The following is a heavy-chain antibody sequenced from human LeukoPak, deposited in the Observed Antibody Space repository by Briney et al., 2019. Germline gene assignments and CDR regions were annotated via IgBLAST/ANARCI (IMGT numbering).Heavy chain of an antibody. V-gene: IGHV3-9*01. CDR2: ISWNSGSI. Sequence: GGSLRLSCAASGFTFDDYAKHWVRQAPGKGLEWVSGISWNSGSIGYADSVKGRFTISRDNAKNSLYLQMNSLRAEDTALYHCAKGYSYGLYWYFDLWGRGTLVTVSS. CDR1: GFTFDDYA. CDR3: AKGYSYGLYWYFDL. J-gene: IGHJ2*01. D-gene: IGHD5-18*01.